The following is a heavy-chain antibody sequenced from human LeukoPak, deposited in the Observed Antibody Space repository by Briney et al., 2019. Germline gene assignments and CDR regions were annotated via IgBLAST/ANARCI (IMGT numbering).Heavy chain of an antibody. D-gene: IGHD2-15*01. J-gene: IGHJ3*02. CDR3: AREYCSGGICYNDAFDI. CDR2: ISSSSSYI. V-gene: IGHV3-21*01. CDR1: GFTFSDYY. Sequence: PGGSLRLSCAASGFTFSDYYMNWVRQAPGKGLEWVSSISSSSSYIYYADSVKGRFTISRDNAKNSLYLQMNSMRAEDTAVYYCAREYCSGGICYNDAFDIWGQGTMVTVSS.